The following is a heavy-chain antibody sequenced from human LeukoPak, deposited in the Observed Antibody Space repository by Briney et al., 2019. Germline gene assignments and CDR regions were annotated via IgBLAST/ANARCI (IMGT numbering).Heavy chain of an antibody. CDR3: ARVSRWFLAVAGYAEY. Sequence: PSETLSLTCAFSGVYFSCYSWSWIRHTPGQRLEWLGESNHRGSTNYNPPLKTRVTISVDASKSQFSLKLSSVTAADTPVYYFARVSRWFLAVAGYAEYWGQGKQVTVSS. CDR1: GVYFSCYS. V-gene: IGHV4-34*01. J-gene: IGHJ4*02. CDR2: SNHRGST. D-gene: IGHD6-19*01.